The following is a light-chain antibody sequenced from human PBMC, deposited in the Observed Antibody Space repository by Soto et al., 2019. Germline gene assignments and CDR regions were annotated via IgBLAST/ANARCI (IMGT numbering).Light chain of an antibody. CDR2: DVS. V-gene: IGLV2-14*03. CDR1: SSDVGGYNF. Sequence: QSALTRPATVSRSPGQSITISCTGTSSDVGGYNFVSWYQHHPGKAPKLIIYDVSNRPSGVSNRFSGSKSGNTASLTISGLQAEDEADYYCTSYTSSITYVFGTGTKVTVL. J-gene: IGLJ1*01. CDR3: TSYTSSITYV.